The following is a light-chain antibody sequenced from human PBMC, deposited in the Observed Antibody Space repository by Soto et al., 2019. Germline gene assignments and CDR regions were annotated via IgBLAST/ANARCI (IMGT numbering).Light chain of an antibody. V-gene: IGKV1-9*01. Sequence: IQLTQSPSSLSASVGDRVTITCRASQGISSYLAWYQQKPGKAPKLLIYAASTLQSGVPSRFSGSGSGTDFTLTNSSLQPEDFATYYCQQLNSYLSTFGQGTRLEIK. CDR1: QGISSY. CDR2: AAS. J-gene: IGKJ5*01. CDR3: QQLNSYLST.